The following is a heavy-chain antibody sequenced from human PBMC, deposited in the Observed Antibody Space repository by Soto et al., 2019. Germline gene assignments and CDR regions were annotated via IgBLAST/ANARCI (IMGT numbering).Heavy chain of an antibody. CDR3: AKDLYDSSGYYYFDY. CDR1: GFTFSSYG. J-gene: IGHJ4*02. D-gene: IGHD3-22*01. Sequence: GGALRLSCAASGFTFSSYGMHWVRQAPGKGLEWVAVISYDGSNKYYADSVKGRFTISRDNSKNALYLQMNSLRAEDTAVYYCAKDLYDSSGYYYFDYWGQGTLVTASS. V-gene: IGHV3-30*18. CDR2: ISYDGSNK.